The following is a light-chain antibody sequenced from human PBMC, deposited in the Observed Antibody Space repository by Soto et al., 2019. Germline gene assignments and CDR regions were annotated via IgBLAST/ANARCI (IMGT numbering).Light chain of an antibody. CDR1: QSVSSN. Sequence: EIVMTQSPATLSVSPGERATLSCRASQSVSSNLAWYQQKPGQTPKLLIYVASTMATGIPARFSGSGSGTEFTLTISSLQSEEFAVYYCQQYNVWPLTFGGGTKVEFK. V-gene: IGKV3-15*01. J-gene: IGKJ4*01. CDR3: QQYNVWPLT. CDR2: VAS.